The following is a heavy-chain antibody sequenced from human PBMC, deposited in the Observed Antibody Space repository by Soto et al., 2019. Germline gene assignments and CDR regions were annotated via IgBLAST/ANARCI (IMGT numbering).Heavy chain of an antibody. D-gene: IGHD5-18*01. Sequence: GESLKISCKGSGYSFTSYWIGWVRQMPGKGLEWMGIIYPGDSDTRYSPSFQGQVTISADKSISTAYLQWSSLKASDTAMYYCARTPDTAMVGRYYYYYYGMDVWGQGTTVTVSS. J-gene: IGHJ6*02. CDR2: IYPGDSDT. V-gene: IGHV5-51*01. CDR3: ARTPDTAMVGRYYYYYYGMDV. CDR1: GYSFTSYW.